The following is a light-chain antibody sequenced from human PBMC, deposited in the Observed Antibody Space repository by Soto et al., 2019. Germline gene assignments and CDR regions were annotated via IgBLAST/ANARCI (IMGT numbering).Light chain of an antibody. CDR1: EIVSDSQ. Sequence: IVLTLSPGPRSLSPGERSTLSCMTSEIVSDSQLAWYQQKPGQAPRLLIYAVSSRATGIADRFSGSGSGTDFTLTISRLEPEDFAIYYCQQDGTSRWTFGQGTKVDIK. CDR2: AVS. CDR3: QQDGTSRWT. J-gene: IGKJ1*01. V-gene: IGKV3-20*01.